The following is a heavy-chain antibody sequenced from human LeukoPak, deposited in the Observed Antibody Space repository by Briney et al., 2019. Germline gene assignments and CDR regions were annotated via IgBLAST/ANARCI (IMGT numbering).Heavy chain of an antibody. Sequence: ASVKVSCKASGYTFTGYYIHWVRQAPGQGLEWMGRINPNSGGTNYAQKFQGRVTMTRDTSISTAYMELSRLRSDDTAVYYCARPVYCSGTSCYGFDYWGQGTLVTVSS. CDR1: GYTFTGYY. CDR3: ARPVYCSGTSCYGFDY. V-gene: IGHV1-2*06. CDR2: INPNSGGT. D-gene: IGHD2-2*01. J-gene: IGHJ4*02.